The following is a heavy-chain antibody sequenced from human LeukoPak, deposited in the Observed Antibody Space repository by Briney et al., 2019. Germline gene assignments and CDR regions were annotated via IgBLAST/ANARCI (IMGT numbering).Heavy chain of an antibody. CDR2: IYYSGST. Sequence: SETLSLTCSVSGGSISSYYWSWVRQPPGKGLEYIGYIYYSGSTNYNPSLKSRVTISVDTSKDQFSLNLTSVTAADTAVYYCARLKCISTTCPSRYVMDVWGQGTTVTVSS. V-gene: IGHV4-59*01. D-gene: IGHD2-2*01. CDR3: ARLKCISTTCPSRYVMDV. CDR1: GGSISSYY. J-gene: IGHJ6*02.